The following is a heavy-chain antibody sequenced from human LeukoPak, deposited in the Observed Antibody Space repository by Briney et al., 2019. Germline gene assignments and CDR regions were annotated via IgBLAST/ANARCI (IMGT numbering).Heavy chain of an antibody. Sequence: PSETLSLTCTVSGGSISSGGYYWRWIRQHPGKGLEWIGYIYYSGSTYYNPSLKSRVTISVDTSKNQFSLKLSSVTAADTAVYYCARDYVEWLRSYAQYDAFDIWGQGTMVTVSS. J-gene: IGHJ3*02. D-gene: IGHD5-12*01. CDR3: ARDYVEWLRSYAQYDAFDI. CDR2: IYYSGST. V-gene: IGHV4-31*03. CDR1: GGSISSGGYY.